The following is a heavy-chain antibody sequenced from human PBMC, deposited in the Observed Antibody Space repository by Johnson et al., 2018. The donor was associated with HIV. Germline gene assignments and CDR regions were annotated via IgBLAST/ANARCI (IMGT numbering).Heavy chain of an antibody. Sequence: VQLVESGGGVVRPGGSLRLSCAASGFTFDDYGMSWVRQAPGKGLEWVSGINWNGGSTSYADSVKGRFTISRDNAKNSLYLQMNSLRAEDTALFYCARMSNPRTYQLLYPDVFDIWGPGTMVTVSS. D-gene: IGHD2-2*01. J-gene: IGHJ3*02. V-gene: IGHV3-20*04. CDR2: INWNGGST. CDR1: GFTFDDYG. CDR3: ARMSNPRTYQLLYPDVFDI.